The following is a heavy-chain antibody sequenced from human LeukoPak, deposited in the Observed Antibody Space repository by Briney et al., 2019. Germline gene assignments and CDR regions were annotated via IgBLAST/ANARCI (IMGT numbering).Heavy chain of an antibody. CDR2: IYYSGST. D-gene: IGHD3-16*02. CDR1: GGSISSYY. CDR3: ARARLSRFDY. J-gene: IGHJ4*02. V-gene: IGHV4-59*01. Sequence: PSETLSLTCTVSGGSISSYYWSWIRQPPGKGLEWIGYIYYSGSTNYNPSLKCRVTISVDTSKNQFSLKLSSVTAADTAVYYCARARLSRFDYWGQGTLVTVSS.